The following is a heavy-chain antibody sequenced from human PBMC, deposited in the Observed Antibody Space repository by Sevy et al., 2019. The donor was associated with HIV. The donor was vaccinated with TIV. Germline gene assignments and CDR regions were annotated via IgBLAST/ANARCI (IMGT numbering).Heavy chain of an antibody. V-gene: IGHV3-7*01. D-gene: IGHD3-22*01. CDR1: GFTLSSYW. Sequence: GGSLRLSCAASGFTLSSYWMSWVRQAPGKGLEWVANIKQDGSEKYYVDSVKGRFTISRDNAENSLYLQMISLRVEDTAAYYCASARAYYYDNSGYSFDYWGQGTLVTVSS. CDR2: IKQDGSEK. J-gene: IGHJ4*02. CDR3: ASARAYYYDNSGYSFDY.